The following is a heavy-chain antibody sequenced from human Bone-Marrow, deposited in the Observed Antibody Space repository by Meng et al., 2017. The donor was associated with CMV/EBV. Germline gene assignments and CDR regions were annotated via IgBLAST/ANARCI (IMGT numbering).Heavy chain of an antibody. D-gene: IGHD5-18*01. V-gene: IGHV3-21*01. Sequence: GESLKISCAASGFTFDTYSMNWVRQAPGKGLEWVSSISATGSYIHYADSLKGRFTISRDNAKNSLSLQLNSLRAEDTAVYYCAREYSYGPFYYWGQGKLVTVSS. CDR3: AREYSYGPFYY. J-gene: IGHJ4*02. CDR2: ISATGSYI. CDR1: GFTFDTYS.